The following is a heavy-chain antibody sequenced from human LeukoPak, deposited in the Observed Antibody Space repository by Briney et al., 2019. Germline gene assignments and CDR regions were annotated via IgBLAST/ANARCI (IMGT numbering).Heavy chain of an antibody. CDR1: GFTFSSYW. CDR2: IKQDGSEK. J-gene: IGHJ4*02. CDR3: ARSLWPEDY. D-gene: IGHD5-18*01. V-gene: IGHV3-7*01. Sequence: PEGSLRLSCAASGFTFSSYWMSWVRQAPGKGLEWVANIKQDGSEKNYVDSVKGRFTISRDNAKTSLYLQMNSLRAEDTAVYYCARSLWPEDYWGQGTLVTVSS.